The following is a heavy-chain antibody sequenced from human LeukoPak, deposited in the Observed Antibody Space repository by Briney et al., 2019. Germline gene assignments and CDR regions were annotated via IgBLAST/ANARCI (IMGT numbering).Heavy chain of an antibody. D-gene: IGHD6-13*01. V-gene: IGHV4-59*01. J-gene: IGHJ6*02. CDR1: GGSISSYY. CDR3: ARPPPVAAAEDYYYYYGMDV. Sequence: SETLSLTCTVSGGSISSYYWSWIRQPPGNGLEWIGYIYYSGSTNYNPSLKSRVTISVDTSKNQFSLKLSSVTAADTAVYYCARPPPVAAAEDYYYYYGMDVWGQGTTVTVSS. CDR2: IYYSGST.